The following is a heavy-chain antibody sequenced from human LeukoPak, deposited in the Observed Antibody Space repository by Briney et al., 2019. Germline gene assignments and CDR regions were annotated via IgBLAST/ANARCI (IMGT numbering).Heavy chain of an antibody. CDR1: GGSSSGYY. J-gene: IGHJ4*02. Sequence: PSETLSLTCAVYGGSSSGYYCSWIRQPPGKGLEWIGEINHSGSTNYNSSLKSRVTISLDTSENHFSLKLRSVTAADTAVYYCASRLLWFGELPRYWGQGTLVTVSS. D-gene: IGHD3-10*01. V-gene: IGHV4-34*01. CDR3: ASRLLWFGELPRY. CDR2: INHSGST.